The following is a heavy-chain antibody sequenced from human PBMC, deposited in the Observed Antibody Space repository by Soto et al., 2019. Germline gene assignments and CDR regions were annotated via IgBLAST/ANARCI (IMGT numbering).Heavy chain of an antibody. CDR3: AHRGGGIVDWSFDL. J-gene: IGHJ2*01. V-gene: IGHV2-5*02. CDR2: IYGDDDK. D-gene: IGHD1-26*01. CDR1: GFSLGTYGVG. Sequence: QITLNESGPTLVKPTQTLTLTCTFSGFSLGTYGVGVGWIRQPPGKAQEWLALIYGDDDKRYSPSLKSRLTXXXXXXXXXXXXXXXXXXXXATAXXYXAHRGGGIVDWSFDLWGRGTPVIVSS.